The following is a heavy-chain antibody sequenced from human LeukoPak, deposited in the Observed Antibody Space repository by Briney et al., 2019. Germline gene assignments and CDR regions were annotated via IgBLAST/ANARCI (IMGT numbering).Heavy chain of an antibody. CDR2: IRYDGSDK. V-gene: IGHV3-30*02. CDR3: ARRPFGADY. CDR1: GFTLSSYG. D-gene: IGHD3-10*01. Sequence: GGSLRLSCAASGFTLSSYGMQWVRQAPGRGPEWVAFIRYDGSDKYYAESVKGRFTISRDNAKNSVYLQMNSLRVEDTAVYYCARRPFGADYWGQGTLVTVSS. J-gene: IGHJ4*02.